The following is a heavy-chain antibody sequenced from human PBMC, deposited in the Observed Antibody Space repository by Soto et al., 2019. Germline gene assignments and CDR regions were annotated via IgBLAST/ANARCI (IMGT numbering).Heavy chain of an antibody. V-gene: IGHV4-30-4*01. Sequence: SETLSLTCTVSGGSISSGDYYWSWIRQPPGKGLEWIGYIYYSGSTYYNPSLKSRVTISVDTSKNQFSLKLSSVTAADTAVYYCARNVHSGWNYYFDYWGQGTLVTVSS. CDR3: ARNVHSGWNYYFDY. CDR2: IYYSGST. J-gene: IGHJ4*02. D-gene: IGHD6-19*01. CDR1: GGSISSGDYY.